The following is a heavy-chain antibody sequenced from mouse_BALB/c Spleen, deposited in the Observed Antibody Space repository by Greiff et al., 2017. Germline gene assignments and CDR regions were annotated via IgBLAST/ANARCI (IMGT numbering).Heavy chain of an antibody. V-gene: IGHV3-2*02. Sequence: EVMLVESGPGLVKPSQSLSLTCTVTGYSITSDYAWNWIRQFPGNKLEWMGYISYSGSTSYNPSLKSRISITRDTSKNQFFLQLNSVTTEDTATYYCAREDYGNFWYFDVWGAGTTVTVSS. D-gene: IGHD2-1*01. CDR3: AREDYGNFWYFDV. J-gene: IGHJ1*01. CDR2: ISYSGST. CDR1: GYSITSDYA.